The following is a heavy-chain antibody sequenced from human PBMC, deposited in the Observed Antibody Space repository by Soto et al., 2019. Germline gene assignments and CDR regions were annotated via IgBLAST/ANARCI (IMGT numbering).Heavy chain of an antibody. CDR2: IITAFGTT. CDR3: TRSYGYTFGGSVDN. Sequence: QVQLVQSGPEVKKPGSSVKVSCKASGDTFNSYVITWVRQAPGQGLEWLGGIITAFGTTSYPQNFQDTLTITATEAATTDPMELSSLTSDNTAMYYCTRSYGYTFGGSVDNWGQGTLVTVSS. J-gene: IGHJ4*02. CDR1: GDTFNSYV. D-gene: IGHD5-18*01. V-gene: IGHV1-69*01.